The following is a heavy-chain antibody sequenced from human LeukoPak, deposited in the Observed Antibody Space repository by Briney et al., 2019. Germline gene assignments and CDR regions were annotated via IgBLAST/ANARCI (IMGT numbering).Heavy chain of an antibody. V-gene: IGHV4-31*03. Sequence: PSETLSLTCTVSGGSISSGGYYWSWIRQHPGKGPEWIGYIYYSGSTYYNPSLKSRVTISVDTSKNQFSLKLSSVTAADTAVYYCAREATYYYDSSGYSSPWFDPWGQGTLVTVSS. J-gene: IGHJ5*02. CDR2: IYYSGST. CDR1: GGSISSGGYY. CDR3: AREATYYYDSSGYSSPWFDP. D-gene: IGHD3-22*01.